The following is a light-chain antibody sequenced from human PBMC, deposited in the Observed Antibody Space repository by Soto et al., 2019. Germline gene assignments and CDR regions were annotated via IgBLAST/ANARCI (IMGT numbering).Light chain of an antibody. CDR3: QKYSSVPV. V-gene: IGKV1-27*01. CDR2: AAS. Sequence: DIQMTQSPTSLSASVGDRVTITCRASQDIRNFVAWYQQKPGKAPKLLIYAASTLQSGVPSRFRGSGSRTDFTLTINSLQPEDVATYSCQKYSSVPVFGPGTKVEIK. J-gene: IGKJ3*01. CDR1: QDIRNF.